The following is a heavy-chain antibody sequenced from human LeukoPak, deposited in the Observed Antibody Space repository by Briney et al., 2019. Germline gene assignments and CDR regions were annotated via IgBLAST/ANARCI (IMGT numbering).Heavy chain of an antibody. J-gene: IGHJ4*02. D-gene: IGHD3-22*01. Sequence: GGSLRLSCAASGFTFSNAWMSWVRQAPGKGLEWVGRIKSKTDGGTTDYAAPVKGRFTISRDDSKNTLYLQMNSPKTEDTAVYYCTTSYDSSGYYYYFDYWGQGTLVTASS. CDR1: GFTFSNAW. CDR2: IKSKTDGGTT. V-gene: IGHV3-15*01. CDR3: TTSYDSSGYYYYFDY.